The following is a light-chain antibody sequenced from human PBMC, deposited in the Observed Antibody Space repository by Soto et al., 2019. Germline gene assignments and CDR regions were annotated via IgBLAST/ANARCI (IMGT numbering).Light chain of an antibody. J-gene: IGLJ3*02. CDR2: SNN. CDR3: AAWDDSLKGWV. CDR1: SANIGSNT. V-gene: IGLV1-44*01. Sequence: QSVLTQPPSASGTPGQSVTIACSGSSANIGSNTVNWYQQLPGTSPKLLIYSNNQRPSGVPDRFSGSKSGTSPSLAISGLQSEDEADYYCAAWDDSLKGWVFGGGTKLTVL.